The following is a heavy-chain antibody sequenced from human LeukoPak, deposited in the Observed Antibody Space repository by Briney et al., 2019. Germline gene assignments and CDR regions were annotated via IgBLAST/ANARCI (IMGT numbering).Heavy chain of an antibody. J-gene: IGHJ5*02. CDR3: AKDRRGSGSYGPGS. Sequence: GGSLRLSCAASGFTFDSRGMSWVRQAPGKGLEWVSSISGSGEGTYYAESVKGRFTISRDNSKNTLYLQMNSLRAEDTAVYYCAKDRRGSGSYGPGSWGQGTLVTVSS. D-gene: IGHD3-10*01. V-gene: IGHV3-23*01. CDR2: ISGSGEGT. CDR1: GFTFDSRG.